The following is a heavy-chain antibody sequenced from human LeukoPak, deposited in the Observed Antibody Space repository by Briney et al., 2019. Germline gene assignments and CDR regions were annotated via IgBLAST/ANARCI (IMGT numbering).Heavy chain of an antibody. D-gene: IGHD3-22*01. Sequence: GGSLRLSCAASGFTFSTYAMTWVRQAPGKGLEWVSGISGSGGSTYYADSVKGRFTISRDNSKNTLYLQMNSLRAEDAAVYYCAKPRSDYYYSAFDYWGQGTLVTVSS. CDR2: ISGSGGST. CDR3: AKPRSDYYYSAFDY. CDR1: GFTFSTYA. V-gene: IGHV3-23*01. J-gene: IGHJ4*02.